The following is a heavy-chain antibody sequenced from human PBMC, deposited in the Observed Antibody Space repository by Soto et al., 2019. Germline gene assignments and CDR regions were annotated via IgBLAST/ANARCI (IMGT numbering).Heavy chain of an antibody. CDR1: GYTFTIYG. V-gene: IGHV1-18*04. CDR2: ISAYNGNT. D-gene: IGHD5-12*01. Sequence: ASVKVSCKASGYTFTIYGITWVRQAPGQGLEWMGWISAYNGNTNYAQKLQGRVTMTTDTSTSTAYMELRSLRSDDTAVYYCARKEMATNACDDWGQRTLVTVS. CDR3: ARKEMATNACDD. J-gene: IGHJ4*02.